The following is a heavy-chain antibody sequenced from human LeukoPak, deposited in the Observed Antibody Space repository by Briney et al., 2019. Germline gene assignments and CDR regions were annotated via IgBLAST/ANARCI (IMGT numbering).Heavy chain of an antibody. Sequence: SETLSLTCTVSGGSISNYYWNWIRQPPGKGLEWIGEINHSGSTNYNPSLKSRVTISVDASKNHFSLKLSSVTAADTAVYYCARGNRLVRGGDLAYWGQGTLVTVSS. D-gene: IGHD3-10*01. CDR2: INHSGST. CDR3: ARGNRLVRGGDLAY. J-gene: IGHJ4*02. CDR1: GGSISNYY. V-gene: IGHV4-34*01.